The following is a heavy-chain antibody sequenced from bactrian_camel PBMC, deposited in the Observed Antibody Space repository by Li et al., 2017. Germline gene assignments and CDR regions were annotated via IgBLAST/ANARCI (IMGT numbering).Heavy chain of an antibody. CDR3: AAGRAGCPIPPATTYDY. J-gene: IGHJ4*01. CDR1: GNIDDIMC. D-gene: IGHD3*01. V-gene: IGHV3S53*01. Sequence: HVQLVESGGGSVQAGGSLRLSCAASGNIDDIMCMAWFRQVPGKEREGVAAIYRHGDFTYYVDSVEGRFTISQDNAKNTAYLEMNSLKPEDTAMYYCAAGRAGCPIPPATTYDYFAQGTQVTVS. CDR2: IYRHGDFT.